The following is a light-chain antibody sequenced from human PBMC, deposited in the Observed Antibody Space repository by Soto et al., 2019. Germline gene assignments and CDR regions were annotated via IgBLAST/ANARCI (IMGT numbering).Light chain of an antibody. V-gene: IGKV3D-15*01. CDR1: QSVSSN. CDR3: QQYKKWPRT. CDR2: GAS. J-gene: IGKJ1*01. Sequence: EIVMTQSPATLSVSPGERATLSCRASQSVSSNLAWYQQKPGQAPRLLIYGASTRATGIPDRFSGSGSGTDFTLTISRLEPEDFAVYYCQQYKKWPRTFGHGTKVDIK.